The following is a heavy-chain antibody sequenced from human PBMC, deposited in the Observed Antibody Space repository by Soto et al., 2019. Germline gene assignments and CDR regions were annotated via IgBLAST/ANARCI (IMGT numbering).Heavy chain of an antibody. CDR2: INQDGSEK. J-gene: IGHJ4*02. D-gene: IGHD6-25*01. CDR3: AREKRANGYFDY. CDR1: GFTFSNYW. V-gene: IGHV3-7*01. Sequence: EVQLVESGGGLVQPGGSLRLSCEASGFTFSNYWMSWVRQAPGKGLEWVANINQDGSEKYFVGSVNGRFTISRDNAKNSLFLQVNSLRAEDTAVYHCAREKRANGYFDYWGQGTLVTVSS.